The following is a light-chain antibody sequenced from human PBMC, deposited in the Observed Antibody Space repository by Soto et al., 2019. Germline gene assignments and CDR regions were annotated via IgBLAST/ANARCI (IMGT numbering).Light chain of an antibody. Sequence: EIVLTQSPGTLSLSPGERATLSCRASQSVSSSYLAWYQQKPGQAPRLLIYGASSRATGIPDRFSGSGSGTDLTLTISRLEPEDFAVYYCQPYRTFGQGTKVEIK. CDR3: QPYRT. V-gene: IGKV3-20*01. CDR1: QSVSSSY. CDR2: GAS. J-gene: IGKJ1*01.